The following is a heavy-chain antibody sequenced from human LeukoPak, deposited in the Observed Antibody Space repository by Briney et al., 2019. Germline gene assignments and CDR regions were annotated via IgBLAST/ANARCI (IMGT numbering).Heavy chain of an antibody. V-gene: IGHV1-18*01. CDR2: ISAYNGNT. D-gene: IGHD4-17*01. CDR3: ARSTVTTVTTVDY. J-gene: IGHJ4*02. Sequence: ASVKVSCKASGGTFSSYAISWVRQAPGQGLEWMGWISAYNGNTNYAQKLQGRVTMTTDTSTSTAYMELRSLRSDDTAVYYCARSTVTTVTTVDYWGQGTLVTVSS. CDR1: GGTFSSYA.